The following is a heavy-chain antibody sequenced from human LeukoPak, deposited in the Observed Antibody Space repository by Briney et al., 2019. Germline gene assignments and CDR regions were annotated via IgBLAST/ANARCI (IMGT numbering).Heavy chain of an antibody. D-gene: IGHD2-21*02. CDR1: GFTVSSNY. CDR2: ISSGDSST. CDR3: AKCMSGSGVCLNFDS. Sequence: GGSLRLSCAASGFTVSSNYMSWVRQAPGKGLQWVSGISSGDSSTYYTDSVKGRFTISRDNSKNTLYLQINSLRAEDTAVYYCAKCMSGSGVCLNFDSWGQGILVTVSS. J-gene: IGHJ4*02. V-gene: IGHV3-23*01.